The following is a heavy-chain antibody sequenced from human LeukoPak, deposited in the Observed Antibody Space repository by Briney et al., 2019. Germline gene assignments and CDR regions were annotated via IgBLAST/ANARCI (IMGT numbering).Heavy chain of an antibody. V-gene: IGHV1-69*04. J-gene: IGHJ4*02. CDR1: GGTFSSYA. D-gene: IGHD1-14*01. Sequence: SVKVSCKASGGTFSSYAISWVRQAPGQGLEWMGRIIPILGIANYAQKFQGRVTITADKSTSTAYMELSSLRSEDTAVYYCAREGAPDETLSTPSAIDYWGQGTLVTVSS. CDR3: AREGAPDETLSTPSAIDY. CDR2: IIPILGIA.